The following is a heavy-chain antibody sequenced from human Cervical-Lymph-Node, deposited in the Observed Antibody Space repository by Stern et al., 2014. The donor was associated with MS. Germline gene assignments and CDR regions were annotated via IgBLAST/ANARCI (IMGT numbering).Heavy chain of an antibody. J-gene: IGHJ6*02. CDR1: EYTHNNYL. V-gene: IGHV1-46*02. CDR3: AVRYCSGGRCYSVPDV. Sequence: VQLVESGSEVKKPGASVKVSCKASEYTHNNYLIHWVRQAPGKRPDWMGVINPSGATNYAQKVQDRVTMTTDASTNTFYMELSRLRSEDTAVYYCAVRYCSGGRCYSVPDVWGQGTTVIVSS. D-gene: IGHD2-15*01. CDR2: INPSGAT.